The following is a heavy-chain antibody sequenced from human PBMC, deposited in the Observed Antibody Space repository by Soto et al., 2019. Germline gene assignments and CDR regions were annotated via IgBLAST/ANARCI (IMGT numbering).Heavy chain of an antibody. CDR2: IYPGDSDT. CDR1: GYDFPTYW. J-gene: IGHJ4*02. D-gene: IGHD4-4*01. V-gene: IGHV5-51*01. CDR3: ARPRGYSNYCDY. Sequence: GESLKISCKGSGYDFPTYWIGWVRQMPGKGLEWMGIIYPGDSDTTYSPSFQGQVTISADKTISTAYLQWSSLKASDTAMYYCARPRGYSNYCDYWGQGTLVTVSS.